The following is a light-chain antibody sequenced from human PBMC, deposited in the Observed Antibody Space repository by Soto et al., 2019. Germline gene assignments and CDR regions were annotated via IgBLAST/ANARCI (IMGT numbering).Light chain of an antibody. V-gene: IGKV1-39*01. J-gene: IGKJ1*01. CDR3: QQTYSTPPWK. CDR2: DAS. CDR1: QGIGTY. Sequence: DIHLTHSPSALSASVGDRVTISCRATQGIGTYLTWYQQKPGRAPNLLIYDASTLQTGAPSRFSGRASATDFTLTISSLQPEDVGTYFCQQTYSTPPWKFGQGTKVDIK.